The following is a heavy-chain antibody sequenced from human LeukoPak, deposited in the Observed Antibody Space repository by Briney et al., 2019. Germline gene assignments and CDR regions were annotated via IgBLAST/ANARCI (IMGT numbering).Heavy chain of an antibody. J-gene: IGHJ4*02. V-gene: IGHV3-11*06. CDR2: ISTTSTYT. CDR1: GFTFSDYY. Sequence: GGSLRLSCAASGFTFSDYYMSWIRQAPGKGLEWVTYISTTSTYTDYADSVKGRFTISRDNAKNLLFLQMNSLRDEDTAVYYCARATYYYDSSGYYVGLGFDYWGQGTLVTVFS. D-gene: IGHD3-22*01. CDR3: ARATYYYDSSGYYVGLGFDY.